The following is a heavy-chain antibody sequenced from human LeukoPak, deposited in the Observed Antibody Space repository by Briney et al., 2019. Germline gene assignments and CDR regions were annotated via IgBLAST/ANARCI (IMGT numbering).Heavy chain of an antibody. CDR3: AKTRPNYYGSGSYAYYFDY. CDR1: GSTFSSYA. J-gene: IGHJ4*02. CDR2: ISGSGGST. V-gene: IGHV3-23*01. D-gene: IGHD3-10*01. Sequence: GGSLRLSCAASGSTFSSYAMSWVRQAPGKGLEWVSAISGSGGSTYYADSVKGRFTISRDNSKNTLYLQMNSLRAEDTAVYYCAKTRPNYYGSGSYAYYFDYWGQGTLVTVSS.